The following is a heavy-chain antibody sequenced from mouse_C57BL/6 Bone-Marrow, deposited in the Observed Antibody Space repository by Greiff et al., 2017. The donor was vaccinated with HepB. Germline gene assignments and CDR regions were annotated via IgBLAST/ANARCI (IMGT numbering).Heavy chain of an antibody. D-gene: IGHD2-5*01. Sequence: QVQLQQPGSELVRPGSSVKLSCKASGYTFTSYWMHWVKQRPIQGLEWIGNIDPSDSENHYNQKFKDKATLTVNKSSSTAYMQLSSLTSEDSAVYYCARGGYSKGAWFAYWGQGTLVTVSA. V-gene: IGHV1-52*01. J-gene: IGHJ3*01. CDR2: IDPSDSEN. CDR1: GYTFTSYW. CDR3: ARGGYSKGAWFAY.